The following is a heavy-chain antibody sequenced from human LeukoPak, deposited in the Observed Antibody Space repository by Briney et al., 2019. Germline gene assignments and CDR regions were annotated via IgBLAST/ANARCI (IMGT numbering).Heavy chain of an antibody. V-gene: IGHV4-34*01. J-gene: IGHJ6*02. CDR1: GGSFSGYY. D-gene: IGHD3-3*01. CDR3: ARGSIRSFYGMDV. Sequence: SETLSLTCAVYGGSFSGYYWSWIRQPPGKGLEWIGEINHSGSTNYNPSLKSRVTISVETCKNQFSLKLSSVTAADTAVYYCARGSIRSFYGMDVWGQGTTVTVSS. CDR2: INHSGST.